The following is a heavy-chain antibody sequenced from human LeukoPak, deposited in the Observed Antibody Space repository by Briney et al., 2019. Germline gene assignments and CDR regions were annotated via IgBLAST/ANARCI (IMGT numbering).Heavy chain of an antibody. CDR1: EVTFSTYE. CDR3: ARESSSSEFDY. D-gene: IGHD6-6*01. CDR2: VSSRGGTI. V-gene: IGHV3-48*03. Sequence: GGSLRLSCAGTEVTFSTYEMNWVRQAPGKGLEWVSYVSSRGGTIYYADSVKGRFTISRDNAKNSLYLQMNSLRAEDTAVYYCARESSSSEFDYWGQGTLVTVSS. J-gene: IGHJ4*02.